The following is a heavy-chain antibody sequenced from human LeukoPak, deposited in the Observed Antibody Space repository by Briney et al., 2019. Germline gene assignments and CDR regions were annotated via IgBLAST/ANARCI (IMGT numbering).Heavy chain of an antibody. J-gene: IGHJ5*02. CDR1: GGSISGYY. CDR3: ARGGYYGSGNDFRFDP. Sequence: SETLSLTCTVSGGSISGYYYSWIRQPAGKGLEWIGRIYSSGRTNYNPSLKSRVTISVDTSKNQFSLKLSSVTAADTAIYYCARGGYYGSGNDFRFDPWGQGTLVTVSS. D-gene: IGHD3-10*01. CDR2: IYSSGRT. V-gene: IGHV4-4*07.